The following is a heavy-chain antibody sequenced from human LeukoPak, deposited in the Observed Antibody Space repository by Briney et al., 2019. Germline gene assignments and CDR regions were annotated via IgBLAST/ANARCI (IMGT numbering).Heavy chain of an antibody. J-gene: IGHJ3*02. D-gene: IGHD1-1*01. CDR2: IYYSGST. V-gene: IGHV4-30-4*08. Sequence: PSQTLSLTCTVSGGSISSGDYYWSWIRQPPGKGLEWIGYIYYSGSTYYNPSLKSRVSISVDTSKNQFSLKLSSVTAADTALYFCANRVLRSGTGAFDIWGLGTVVVVSS. CDR1: GGSISSGDYY. CDR3: ANRVLRSGTGAFDI.